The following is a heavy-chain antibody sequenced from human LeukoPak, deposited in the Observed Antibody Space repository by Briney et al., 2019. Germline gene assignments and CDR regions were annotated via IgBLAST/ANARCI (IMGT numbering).Heavy chain of an antibody. J-gene: IGHJ6*03. CDR2: ISYDGSNK. D-gene: IGHD3-16*01. V-gene: IGHV3-30*04. CDR1: GFTFSSYA. CDR3: ASMRRVMDV. Sequence: GRSLRLSCAASGFTFSSYAMHWVRQALGKGLEWVAVISYDGSNKYYADSVKGRFTISRDNSKNTLYLQMNSLRAEDTAVYYCASMRRVMDVWGKGTTVTVSS.